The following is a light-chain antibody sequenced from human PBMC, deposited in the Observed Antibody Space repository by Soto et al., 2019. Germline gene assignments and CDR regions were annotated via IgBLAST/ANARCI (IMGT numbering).Light chain of an antibody. CDR1: QSGLYSSNNKNY. CDR2: WAS. CDR3: QQSYSTPRT. V-gene: IGKV4-1*01. J-gene: IGKJ1*01. Sequence: DIVMTQSPDSLAVSLGERATITSTSSQSGLYSSNNKNYLAWYKQKTGQPHKMIIYWASTRESGVPDRLSGSGYGNDGNLNIRRMQAEEGAVDYGQQSYSTPRTFGQGTKVDIK.